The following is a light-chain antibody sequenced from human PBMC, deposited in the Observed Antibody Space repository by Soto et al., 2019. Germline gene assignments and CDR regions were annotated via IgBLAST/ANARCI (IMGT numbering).Light chain of an antibody. CDR1: QSISPY. CDR2: ATS. CDR3: QQSYSTPTGT. Sequence: IHMAPSPSTPSGSLGERVTVPCRASQSISPYLIWYQQKPGKAPKLLXYATSSLQSGVPLRFSGSGSGTDLTLTISSLQPEDFAAYYCQQSYSTPTGTFGQGTKVDIK. V-gene: IGKV1-39*01. J-gene: IGKJ1*01.